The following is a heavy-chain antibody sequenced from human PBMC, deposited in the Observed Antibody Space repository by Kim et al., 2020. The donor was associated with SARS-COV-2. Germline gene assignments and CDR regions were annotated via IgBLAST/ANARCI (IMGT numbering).Heavy chain of an antibody. D-gene: IGHD2-2*01. J-gene: IGHJ6*02. CDR3: ARDFPYCTSTSCLDV. V-gene: IGHV1-69*04. Sequence: AQKFQGRVTITADKSTSTAYMELSSLRSEDTAVYYCARDFPYCTSTSCLDVWGQGTTVTVSS.